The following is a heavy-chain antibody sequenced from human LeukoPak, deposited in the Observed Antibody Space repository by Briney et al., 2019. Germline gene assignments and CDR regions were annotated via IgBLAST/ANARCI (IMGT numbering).Heavy chain of an antibody. J-gene: IGHJ4*02. D-gene: IGHD3-22*01. CDR3: TTGGIGNYYDSSGYPRDY. CDR2: IKSKTDGGTT. CDR1: GFTFSNAW. V-gene: IGHV3-15*01. Sequence: GGSLRLSCAASGFTFSNAWMSWVRQAPGKGLEWVGRIKSKTDGGTTDYAAPVKGRFTISRDDSKNTLYLQMNSLKTEDTAVYYCTTGGIGNYYDSSGYPRDYWGQGTLVTVFS.